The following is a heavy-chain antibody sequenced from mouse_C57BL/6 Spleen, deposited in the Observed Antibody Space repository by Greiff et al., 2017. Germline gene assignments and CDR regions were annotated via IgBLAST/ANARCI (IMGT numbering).Heavy chain of an antibody. J-gene: IGHJ4*01. CDR3: VTTAGPYYYAMDY. CDR2: INPGSGGT. V-gene: IGHV1-54*01. D-gene: IGHD1-2*01. CDR1: GYAFTNYL. Sequence: QVQLKESGAELARPGTSVKVSCKASGYAFTNYLIEWVKQRPGQGLEWIGVINPGSGGTNYNEKFKGKATLTADKSSSTAYMQLSSLTSEDSAVYFCVTTAGPYYYAMDYWGQGTSVTVSS.